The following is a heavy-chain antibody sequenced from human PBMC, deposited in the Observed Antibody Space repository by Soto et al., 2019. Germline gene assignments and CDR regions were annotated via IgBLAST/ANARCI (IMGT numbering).Heavy chain of an antibody. J-gene: IGHJ4*02. CDR3: ARLAVAGYSGGYFDY. Sequence: RGESLKISCKGSGNSFTSYWIGWVRQMPGKGLEWMGIIYPGDSDTRYSPSFQGQVTISADKSISTAYLQWSSLKASDTAMYYCARLAVAGYSGGYFDYWGQGTLVTVSS. V-gene: IGHV5-51*01. CDR1: GNSFTSYW. D-gene: IGHD6-19*01. CDR2: IYPGDSDT.